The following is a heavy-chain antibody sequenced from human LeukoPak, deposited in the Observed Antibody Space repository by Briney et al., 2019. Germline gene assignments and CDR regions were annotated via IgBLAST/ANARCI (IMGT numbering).Heavy chain of an antibody. D-gene: IGHD4-17*01. V-gene: IGHV3-74*01. CDR2: INSDGSST. J-gene: IGHJ6*02. CDR1: GFTFSSYW. CDR3: VRVGDYGDYYYYYYGMDV. Sequence: GGSLRLSCAASGFTFSSYWMHWVRQAPGKGLAWVSRINSDGSSTSYADSVKGRFTISRDNAKNTLYVQMNSLRAEDTAVYYCVRVGDYGDYYYYYYGMDVWGQGTTVTVSS.